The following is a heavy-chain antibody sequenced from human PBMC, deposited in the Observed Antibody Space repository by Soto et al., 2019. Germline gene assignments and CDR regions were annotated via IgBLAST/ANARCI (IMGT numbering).Heavy chain of an antibody. D-gene: IGHD2-15*01. J-gene: IGHJ3*02. CDR1: CYTFTSYG. Sequence: GASVKVSCKASCYTFTSYGISWVRQAPRQGLEWMGWINPNSGGTNYAQKFQGWVTMTRDTSISTAYMELSRLRSDDTAVYYCARHSHRAYCIRGSCLRGSCVIWG. V-gene: IGHV1-2*04. CDR3: ARHSHRAYCIRGSCLRGSCVI. CDR2: INPNSGGT.